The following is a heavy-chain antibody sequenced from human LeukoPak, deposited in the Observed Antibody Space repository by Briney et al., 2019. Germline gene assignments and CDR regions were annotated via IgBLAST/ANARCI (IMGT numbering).Heavy chain of an antibody. J-gene: IGHJ6*03. D-gene: IGHD6-19*01. V-gene: IGHV6-1*01. CDR1: GDSVSSNSAA. Sequence: SQTLSLTCDISGDSVSSNSAAWNWNRQSPSRGLEWLRRTYYRSKWYNDYAVSVKSRITINPDTSKNQFSLQLNPVTPEDTAVYYCARGLGAVAGFYYYYYMDFWGKGTTVTISS. CDR2: TYYRSKWYN. CDR3: ARGLGAVAGFYYYYYMDF.